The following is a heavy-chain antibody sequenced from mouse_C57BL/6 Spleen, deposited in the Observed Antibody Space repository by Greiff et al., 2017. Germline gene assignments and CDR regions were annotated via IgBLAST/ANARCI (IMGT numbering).Heavy chain of an antibody. Sequence: VQLQQSGPELVKPGASVKISCKASGYAFSSSWMNWVKQRPGKGLEWIGRIYPGDGDTNYNGTFKGKATLTADKSSSTAYMQLSSLTSEDSAVYFCAREYYYGSYWGQGTTLTVSS. CDR3: AREYYYGSY. D-gene: IGHD1-1*01. V-gene: IGHV1-82*01. J-gene: IGHJ2*01. CDR2: IYPGDGDT. CDR1: GYAFSSSW.